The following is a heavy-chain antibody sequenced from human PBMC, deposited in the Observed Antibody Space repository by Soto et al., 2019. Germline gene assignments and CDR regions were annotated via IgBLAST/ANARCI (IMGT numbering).Heavy chain of an antibody. D-gene: IGHD6-13*01. J-gene: IGHJ4*02. CDR2: IYYSGST. Sequence: SETLSLTCTVSGGSISSGGYYWSWIRQHPGKGLEWIGYIYYSGSTYYNPSLKSRVTISVDTSKNQFSLKLSSVIAADTAVYYCARDRSGIAAALDYWGQGTLVTVSS. V-gene: IGHV4-31*03. CDR1: GGSISSGGYY. CDR3: ARDRSGIAAALDY.